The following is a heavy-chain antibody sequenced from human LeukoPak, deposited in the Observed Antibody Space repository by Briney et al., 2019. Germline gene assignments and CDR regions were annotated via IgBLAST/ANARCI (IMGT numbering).Heavy chain of an antibody. V-gene: IGHV4-59*01. CDR1: GGSISTDY. CDR2: IYSRGGT. Sequence: KASETLSLTCTVSGGSISTDYWSWSRQPPGEELEGIGHIYSRGGTDYNPSLGDRVTISADTSNNQFSLMLNSVTAADTAIYYCGRDQEHTHGRVIGHWGQGTLVTVSS. J-gene: IGHJ4*02. CDR3: GRDQEHTHGRVIGH. D-gene: IGHD3-10*01.